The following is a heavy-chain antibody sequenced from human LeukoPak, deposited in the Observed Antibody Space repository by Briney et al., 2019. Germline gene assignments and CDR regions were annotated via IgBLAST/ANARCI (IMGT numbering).Heavy chain of an antibody. J-gene: IGHJ4*02. V-gene: IGHV4-31*03. Sequence: SETLSLTCTVSGGSISSGGYYWSWIRQHPGKGLEWIGYIYYSGSTYYNPSLKSRVTISVDTSKNQFSLKLSSVTAADTAVYYCARKKYSSSTFDYWGQGTLVTVSS. D-gene: IGHD6-13*01. CDR3: ARKKYSSSTFDY. CDR1: GGSISSGGYY. CDR2: IYYSGST.